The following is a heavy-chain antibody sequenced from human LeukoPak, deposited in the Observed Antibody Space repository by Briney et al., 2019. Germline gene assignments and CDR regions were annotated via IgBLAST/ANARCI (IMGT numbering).Heavy chain of an antibody. J-gene: IGHJ5*02. Sequence: SQTLSLTCTVSGGSISSGDYYWSWIRQTPGKGLEWIAYMYYSGSTYYNPSLKSRVTMSADTSKNQLSLKLSSVTAADTAVYYCARPYYYDSRIDPWGQGTLVTVSS. CDR3: ARPYYYDSRIDP. D-gene: IGHD3-22*01. CDR1: GGSISSGDYY. V-gene: IGHV4-30-4*01. CDR2: MYYSGST.